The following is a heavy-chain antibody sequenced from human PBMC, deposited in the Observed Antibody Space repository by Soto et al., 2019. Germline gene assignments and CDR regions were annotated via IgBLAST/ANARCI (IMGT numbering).Heavy chain of an antibody. D-gene: IGHD3-10*01. CDR2: IYYSGST. CDR1: GGSISSGGYY. Sequence: SETLSLTCTVSGGSISSGGYYWSWIRQHPGKGLEWIGYIYYSGSTYYNPSLKSRVTISVDTSKNQFSLKLSSVTAADTAVYYCARTSLWFGELLKFDYWGQGTLVTVSS. CDR3: ARTSLWFGELLKFDY. J-gene: IGHJ4*02. V-gene: IGHV4-31*03.